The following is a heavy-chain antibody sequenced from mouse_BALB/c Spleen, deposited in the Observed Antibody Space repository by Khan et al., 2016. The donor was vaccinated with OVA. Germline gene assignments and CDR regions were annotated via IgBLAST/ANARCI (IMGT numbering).Heavy chain of an antibody. J-gene: IGHJ3*01. Sequence: DVMLVESGGDLVKPGGSLKLSCAASGFTFSSYSMSWVRQTPDKRLEWVATIRSGGDYTYYPDNVKGRFTISRDNAKNTLYLQMSSLKSEDTAMYFCASHLTGSFAYWGQGTLVTVSA. D-gene: IGHD4-1*01. CDR3: ASHLTGSFAY. CDR2: IRSGGDYT. V-gene: IGHV5-6*02. CDR1: GFTFSSYS.